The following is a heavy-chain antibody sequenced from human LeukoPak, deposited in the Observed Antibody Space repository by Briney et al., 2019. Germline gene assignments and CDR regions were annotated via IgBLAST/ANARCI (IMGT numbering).Heavy chain of an antibody. CDR1: GFTVSSNY. CDR3: AKEGMGYDFWSGSTFDY. J-gene: IGHJ4*02. CDR2: IYSGGST. D-gene: IGHD3-3*01. Sequence: GGSLRLSCAASGFTVSSNYMSWVRQAPGKGLEWVSVIYSGGSTYYADSVKGRFTISRDNSKNTLYLQMNSLRAEDTAVYYCAKEGMGYDFWSGSTFDYWGQGTLVTVSS. V-gene: IGHV3-53*01.